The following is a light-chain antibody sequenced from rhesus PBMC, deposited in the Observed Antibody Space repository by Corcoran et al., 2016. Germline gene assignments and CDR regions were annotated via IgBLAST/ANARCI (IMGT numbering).Light chain of an antibody. CDR3: LQYSSSPYS. V-gene: IGKV1-22*01. CDR2: KAS. CDR1: QTISSW. Sequence: DIQMTQSPSSLSASVGDTVTITCRASQTISSWLDWYQQKPGKAPKLLIYKASRLQSGVPSRFSGSGSGTDFTLTIISLQPEDFATYYGLQYSSSPYSFGQGTKVEIK. J-gene: IGKJ2*01.